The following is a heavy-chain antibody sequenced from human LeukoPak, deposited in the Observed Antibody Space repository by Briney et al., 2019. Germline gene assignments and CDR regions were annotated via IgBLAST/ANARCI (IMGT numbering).Heavy chain of an antibody. Sequence: PGGSLRLSCAASGFTFSSYWMHWVRQAPGKGLVWVSRINSDGSSTSYADSVKGRFTISRDNAKNTLYLQMNSLRAEDTAVYYCARARSLGSRQWLVYGYFDYWGQGTLVTVSS. J-gene: IGHJ4*02. CDR3: ARARSLGSRQWLVYGYFDY. CDR1: GFTFSSYW. V-gene: IGHV3-74*01. CDR2: INSDGSST. D-gene: IGHD6-19*01.